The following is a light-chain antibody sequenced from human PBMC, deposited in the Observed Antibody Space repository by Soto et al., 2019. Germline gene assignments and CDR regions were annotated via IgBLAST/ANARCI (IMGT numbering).Light chain of an antibody. J-gene: IGKJ2*01. Sequence: EIVMTQFPATLSVSPGERATLFCRASQSVGNSLAWYQQKPGQAPRLLFYRASSMATGIAARFSGSGSGTEFTLTISSLQSGDFAVYYCQQYKNWYTFGQGTKLEIK. CDR2: RAS. V-gene: IGKV3-15*01. CDR1: QSVGNS. CDR3: QQYKNWYT.